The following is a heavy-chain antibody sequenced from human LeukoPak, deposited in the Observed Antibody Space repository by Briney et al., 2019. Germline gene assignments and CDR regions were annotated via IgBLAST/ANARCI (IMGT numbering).Heavy chain of an antibody. J-gene: IGHJ3*02. V-gene: IGHV3-30*03. CDR3: ARGGAYSSGWPGTFDI. D-gene: IGHD6-19*01. CDR1: GFTFSSYG. CDR2: ISYDGSNK. Sequence: QPGRSLRLSCAVSGFTFSSYGMHWIRQAPRKGLEWVAVISYDGSNKYYADSVKGRFTISRDNSKNTLYLQMNSLRAEDTAVYYCARGGAYSSGWPGTFDIWGQGTMVTVSS.